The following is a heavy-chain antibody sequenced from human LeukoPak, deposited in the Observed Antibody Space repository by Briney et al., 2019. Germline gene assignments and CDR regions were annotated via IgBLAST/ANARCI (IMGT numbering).Heavy chain of an antibody. CDR2: INPNSGGT. D-gene: IGHD3-10*01. CDR1: GYTFSGYY. V-gene: IGHV1-2*04. J-gene: IGHJ5*01. Sequence: DSLTVSCKASGYTFSGYYMHWVRQAPGQGLEWMGWINPNSGGTNYAKNFQGWVTMARKTSISTAYMELSRVRSDETALYYGRRGVSVRGGNWFDSWGQGTLVTVSS. CDR3: RRGVSVRGGNWFDS.